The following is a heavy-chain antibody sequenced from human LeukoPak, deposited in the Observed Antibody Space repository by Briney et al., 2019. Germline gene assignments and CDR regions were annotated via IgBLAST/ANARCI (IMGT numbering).Heavy chain of an antibody. J-gene: IGHJ4*02. CDR3: TTRSGDFWSGFVN. CDR2: FDPEEAKM. Sequence: GASVKVSCKVSGNSLSELPIQWVRQAPGKGLECMGGFDPEEAKMVYAQNFQGRVTMTEDTSTQTAYMALSGLTSDDTAVYYCTTRSGDFWSGFVNWGQGTLVTVSS. CDR1: GNSLSELP. V-gene: IGHV1-24*01. D-gene: IGHD3-3*01.